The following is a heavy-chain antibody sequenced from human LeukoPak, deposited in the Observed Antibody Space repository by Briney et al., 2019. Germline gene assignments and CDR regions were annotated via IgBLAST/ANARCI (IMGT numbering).Heavy chain of an antibody. V-gene: IGHV5-51*01. CDR3: ARTPGSTDYRGYQYWFFDL. Sequence: GESLKISCKGSGYSFTSYWVAWVRQMPGKGLEWVGLTYPGHSDTRYSPSFQGQVTISADTSITTACLQWNSLKASDTAIYYCARTPGSTDYRGYQYWFFDLWGRGTLVTVSS. CDR1: GYSFTSYW. CDR2: TYPGHSDT. D-gene: IGHD3-16*01. J-gene: IGHJ2*01.